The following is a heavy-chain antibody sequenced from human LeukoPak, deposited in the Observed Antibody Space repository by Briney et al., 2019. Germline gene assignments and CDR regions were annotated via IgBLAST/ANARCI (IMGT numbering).Heavy chain of an antibody. J-gene: IGHJ4*02. V-gene: IGHV1-18*01. Sequence: ASVKVSCKASGYIFTSSGISWVRQAPGQGLEWMGWISAYNGYTNYAQMFQDRVTMTTDTSTTTAYMELRSLRSDDTAVYYCARSKGPYYYDRSGYRVYWGQGTLVTVSS. CDR1: GYIFTSSG. CDR2: ISAYNGYT. D-gene: IGHD3-22*01. CDR3: ARSKGPYYYDRSGYRVY.